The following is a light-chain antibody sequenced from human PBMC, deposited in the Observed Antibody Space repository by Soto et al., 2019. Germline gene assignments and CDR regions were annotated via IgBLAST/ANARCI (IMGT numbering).Light chain of an antibody. CDR1: QSISSTS. J-gene: IGKJ1*01. Sequence: EIVVTQSPGTLSLSLGERATVSCRASQSISSTSLAWYQQKPGQAPRLLIYGASTRATGIPDRFSGSESGTDFTLTISRLEPEDFVVYYCQQRSNWLWTVGQGTKVDSK. CDR2: GAS. V-gene: IGKV3D-20*02. CDR3: QQRSNWLWT.